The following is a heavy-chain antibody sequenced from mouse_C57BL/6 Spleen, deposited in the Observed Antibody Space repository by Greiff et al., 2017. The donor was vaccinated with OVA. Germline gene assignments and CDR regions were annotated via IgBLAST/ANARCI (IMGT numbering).Heavy chain of an antibody. V-gene: IGHV1-22*01. Sequence: EVQLQQSGPELVKPGASVKMSCKASGYTFTDYNMHWVKQSHGKSLEWIGYINPNNGGTSYNQKFKGKATLTVNKSSSTAYMELRSLTSEDSAVYYCARGGVLTGTSYYYAMDYWGQGTSVTVSS. D-gene: IGHD4-1*01. CDR3: ARGGVLTGTSYYYAMDY. CDR2: INPNNGGT. CDR1: GYTFTDYN. J-gene: IGHJ4*01.